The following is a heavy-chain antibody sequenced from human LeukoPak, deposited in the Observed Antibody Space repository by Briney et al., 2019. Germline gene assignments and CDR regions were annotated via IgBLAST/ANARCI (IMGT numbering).Heavy chain of an antibody. CDR1: GYIFSGYY. CDR3: AKVKEYDFVYDSYYMDV. V-gene: IGHV1-2*02. CDR2: INPKSGAT. J-gene: IGHJ6*03. Sequence: ASMKVSCKASGYIFSGYYINWVRQAPGQGLEWMGWINPKSGATKYAQKFQGRVTMTTDTSTSTAYMEVRSLRSDDTAVYYCAKVKEYDFVYDSYYMDVWGKGTTVTVSS. D-gene: IGHD3-3*01.